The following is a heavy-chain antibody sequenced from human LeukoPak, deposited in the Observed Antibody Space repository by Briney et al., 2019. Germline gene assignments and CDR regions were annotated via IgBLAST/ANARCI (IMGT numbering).Heavy chain of an antibody. Sequence: PSETLSLTCAVYGGSFSGYYWSWIRQPPGKGLEWIGEINHSGSTNYNPSLKSRVTISVDTSKNQFSLKLSSVTAADTAVYYCARGDYYGSGNSDHWGQGTWSPSPQ. CDR3: ARGDYYGSGNSDH. J-gene: IGHJ4*02. V-gene: IGHV4-34*01. CDR2: INHSGST. CDR1: GGSFSGYY. D-gene: IGHD3-10*01.